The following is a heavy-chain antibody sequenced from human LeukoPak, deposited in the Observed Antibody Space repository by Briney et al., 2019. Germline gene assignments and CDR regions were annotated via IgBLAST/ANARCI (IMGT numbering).Heavy chain of an antibody. CDR1: GYSFTTHW. CDR3: ARLRENFLGRGEFDY. J-gene: IGHJ4*02. Sequence: GESLKISCKGSGYSFTTHWIGWVRQMPGKGLEWMGIIYPGDSDSRYSPSFEGHVTISADKSIGTAYLQWSSLKASDTAMYYCARLRENFLGRGEFDYWGQGTLVTVSS. V-gene: IGHV5-51*01. D-gene: IGHD3-16*01. CDR2: IYPGDSDS.